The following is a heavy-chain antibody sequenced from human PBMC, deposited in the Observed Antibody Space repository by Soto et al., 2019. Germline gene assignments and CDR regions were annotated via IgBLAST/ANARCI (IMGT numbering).Heavy chain of an antibody. CDR2: FDPETGER. Sequence: ASVKVSCKVSGYTFTELSMHWVRQAPGKGLEWMGGFDPETGERIYTQKFQGRVTMTEDTSTETAYMELSSLRSEDTAVYYCARERYCSGGSCYIDYWGQGTLVTVSS. D-gene: IGHD2-15*01. J-gene: IGHJ4*02. V-gene: IGHV1-24*01. CDR3: ARERYCSGGSCYIDY. CDR1: GYTFTELS.